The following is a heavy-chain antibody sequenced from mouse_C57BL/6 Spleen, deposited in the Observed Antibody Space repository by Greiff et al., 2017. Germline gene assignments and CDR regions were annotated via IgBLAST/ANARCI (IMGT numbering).Heavy chain of an antibody. Sequence: QVQLKQPGAELVMPGASVKLSCKASGYTFTSYWMHWVKQRPGQGLEWIGEIDPSDSYTNYNQKFKGKSTLTVDKSSSTAYMQLSSLTSEDSAFYYCAGLLRYFDVWGTGTTVTVSS. V-gene: IGHV1-69*01. CDR2: IDPSDSYT. D-gene: IGHD2-3*01. CDR3: AGLLRYFDV. J-gene: IGHJ1*03. CDR1: GYTFTSYW.